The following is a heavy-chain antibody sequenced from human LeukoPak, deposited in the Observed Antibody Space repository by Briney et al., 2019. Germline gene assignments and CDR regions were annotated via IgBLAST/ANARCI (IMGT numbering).Heavy chain of an antibody. D-gene: IGHD5-12*01. J-gene: IGHJ4*02. CDR3: AREGGYSGYLAKGELDY. Sequence: SETLSLTCAVSGYSISSGYYLGWIRQPPGKGLEWIGSIYHSGSTYYNPSLKSRVTISVDTSKNQFSLKLSSVTAADTAVYYCAREGGYSGYLAKGELDYWGQGTLVTVSS. V-gene: IGHV4-38-2*01. CDR2: IYHSGST. CDR1: GYSISSGYY.